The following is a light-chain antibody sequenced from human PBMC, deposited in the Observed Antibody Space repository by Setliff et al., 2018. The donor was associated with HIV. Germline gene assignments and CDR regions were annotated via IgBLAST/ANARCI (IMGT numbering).Light chain of an antibody. Sequence: QSVLTQPPSASGTPGQRVTISCSGSVSNIGSNTVNWYQQLPGTAPKLIIYTNNQRPSGVPDRFSGSKSGTSASLAISGLQSEDEADYYCAAWDDSLNGRYVFGTGTKFTVL. CDR2: TNN. V-gene: IGLV1-44*01. CDR1: VSNIGSNT. J-gene: IGLJ1*01. CDR3: AAWDDSLNGRYV.